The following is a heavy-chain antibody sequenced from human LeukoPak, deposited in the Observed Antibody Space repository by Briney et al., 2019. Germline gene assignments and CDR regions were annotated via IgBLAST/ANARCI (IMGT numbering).Heavy chain of an antibody. D-gene: IGHD3-9*01. CDR1: GYTFTGYY. V-gene: IGHV1-2*02. J-gene: IGHJ5*02. CDR3: ARPETGVDIFTGAWFDP. Sequence: ASVKVSCKASGYTFTGYYMHWVRQAPGQGLEWMGWINPNSGGTNYAQKFQGRVTMTRDTSISTAYMELRSLRSDDTAVYYCARPETGVDIFTGAWFDPWGQGTLVTVSS. CDR2: INPNSGGT.